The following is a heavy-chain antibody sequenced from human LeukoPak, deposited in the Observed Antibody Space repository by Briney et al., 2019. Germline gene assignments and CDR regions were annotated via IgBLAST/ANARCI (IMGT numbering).Heavy chain of an antibody. D-gene: IGHD6-13*01. CDR2: IYYSGST. CDR3: ARSTQQLVLH. V-gene: IGHV4-59*01. Sequence: SETLSLTCTVSGGSISSYYWSWIRQPPGKGLEWIGYIYYSGSTNYNPSLKSRVTISVDTSKNQFSLKLSSVTAADTAVYYCARSTQQLVLHWGQGTLVTVSS. CDR1: GGSISSYY. J-gene: IGHJ4*02.